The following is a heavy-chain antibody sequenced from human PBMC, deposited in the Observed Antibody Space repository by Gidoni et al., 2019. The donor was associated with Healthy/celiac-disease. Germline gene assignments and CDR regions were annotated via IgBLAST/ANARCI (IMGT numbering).Heavy chain of an antibody. CDR3: TRDLPFVVVTEDRTKFDY. Sequence: EVQLVESGGGLVKQGRSLRLSCTASGFTFGDYAMSWFRQAPGKGLEWVGFIRSKAYGGTTEYAASVKGRFTISRDDSKSIAYLQMNSLKTEDTAVYYCTRDLPFVVVTEDRTKFDYWGQGTLVTVSS. CDR1: GFTFGDYA. V-gene: IGHV3-49*05. J-gene: IGHJ4*02. CDR2: IRSKAYGGTT. D-gene: IGHD2-21*02.